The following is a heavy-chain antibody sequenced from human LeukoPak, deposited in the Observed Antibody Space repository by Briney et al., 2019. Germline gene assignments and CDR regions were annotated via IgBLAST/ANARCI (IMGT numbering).Heavy chain of an antibody. J-gene: IGHJ3*02. Sequence: GRSLRLSCAASGFTFSTYSMNWVRQAPGKGLEWVSSISTTSSYIYYRDSVKGRFTISRDNAKNSLYLQMNSLRTEDTAVYYCARDQFSVMPRASFDIWGQGTLVTVSS. D-gene: IGHD5/OR15-5a*01. CDR1: GFTFSTYS. CDR3: ARDQFSVMPRASFDI. CDR2: ISTTSSYI. V-gene: IGHV3-21*01.